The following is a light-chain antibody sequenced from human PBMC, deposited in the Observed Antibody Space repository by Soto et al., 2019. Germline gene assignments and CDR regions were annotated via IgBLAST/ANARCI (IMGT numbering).Light chain of an antibody. CDR1: SSDVGSYNR. V-gene: IGLV2-18*02. CDR3: SSFTSSSTYV. CDR2: DVS. Sequence: QSVLTQPPSVSGSPGQSVAISCSGTSSDVGSYNRVSWYQQPPGTAPKLMIYDVSNRPSGVPDRFSGSKSGNTASLTISGLQAEHEADYYCSSFTSSSTYVFGTGTKVTVL. J-gene: IGLJ1*01.